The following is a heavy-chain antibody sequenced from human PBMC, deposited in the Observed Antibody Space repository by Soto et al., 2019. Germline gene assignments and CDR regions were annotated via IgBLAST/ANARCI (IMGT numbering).Heavy chain of an antibody. CDR1: GGTFSSYA. CDR2: IIPIFGTA. V-gene: IGHV1-69*13. J-gene: IGHJ5*02. Sequence: GASVKVSCKASGGTFSSYAISWVRQAPGQGLEWMGGIIPIFGTANYAQKFRGRVTITADESTSTAYMELSSLRSEDTAVYYCARGSKRFGENNWFDPWGQGNLVTVSS. D-gene: IGHD3-10*01. CDR3: ARGSKRFGENNWFDP.